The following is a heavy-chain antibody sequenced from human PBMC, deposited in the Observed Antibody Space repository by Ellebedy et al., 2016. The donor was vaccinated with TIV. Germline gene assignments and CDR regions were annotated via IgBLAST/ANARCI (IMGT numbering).Heavy chain of an antibody. CDR2: ISGSGDSP. D-gene: IGHD6-19*01. CDR1: GFTFSNYA. Sequence: GESLKISCAASGFTFSNYAMSWVRQAPGKGLEWVSAISGSGDSPHYADSVKGRFTISRDTSKNTLYLKMNSLRAEDTAVYYCAKDRFSSAWYGGYFDYWGQGTLVTVSS. CDR3: AKDRFSSAWYGGYFDY. V-gene: IGHV3-23*01. J-gene: IGHJ4*02.